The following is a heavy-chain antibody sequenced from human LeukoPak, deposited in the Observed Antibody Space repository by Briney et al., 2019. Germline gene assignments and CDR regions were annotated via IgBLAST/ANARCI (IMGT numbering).Heavy chain of an antibody. CDR2: IYSGGST. V-gene: IGHV3-53*01. J-gene: IGHJ4*02. Sequence: ETLSLTCTVSGGSISSYYWGWIRQPPGKGLEWVSVIYSGGSTYYADSVKGRFTISRDNSKNTLYLQMNSLRAEDTAVYYCARDKYGDSLIFDYWGQGTLVTVSS. D-gene: IGHD4-17*01. CDR1: GGSISSYY. CDR3: ARDKYGDSLIFDY.